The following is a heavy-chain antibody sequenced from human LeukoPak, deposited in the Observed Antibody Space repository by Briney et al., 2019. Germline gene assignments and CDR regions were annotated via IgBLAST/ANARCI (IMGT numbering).Heavy chain of an antibody. CDR2: INPNSGGT. Sequence: ASVKVSCKASGYTFTGYYMHWVRQAPGQGLEWMGWINPNSGGTNYAQKFQGRVTMTRDTSISTAYMELSRLRSDDTAVYYCARNQVWGFGESSSPLFDYWGQGTLVTVSS. CDR3: ARNQVWGFGESSSPLFDY. J-gene: IGHJ4*02. D-gene: IGHD3-10*01. CDR1: GYTFTGYY. V-gene: IGHV1-2*02.